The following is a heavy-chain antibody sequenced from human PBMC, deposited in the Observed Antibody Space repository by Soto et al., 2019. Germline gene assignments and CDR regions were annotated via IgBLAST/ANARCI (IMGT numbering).Heavy chain of an antibody. Sequence: QVQLVQSGAEVKEPGASVTVSCRASGDRFTDYYMHWVRQAPGQGLEWMGWINPNSGVTKYAQKFQGWVTMTRDTSIRTVYMQLSRLGFDDTXIYYCARESGGATATLDYYYFYMDVWGTGTTVTVSS. CDR3: ARESGGATATLDYYYFYMDV. CDR2: INPNSGVT. D-gene: IGHD5-12*01. J-gene: IGHJ6*03. V-gene: IGHV1-2*04. CDR1: GDRFTDYY.